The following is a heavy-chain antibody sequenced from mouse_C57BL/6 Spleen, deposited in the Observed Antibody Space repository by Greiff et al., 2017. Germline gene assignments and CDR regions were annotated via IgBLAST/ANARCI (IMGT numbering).Heavy chain of an antibody. D-gene: IGHD1-1*01. J-gene: IGHJ1*03. CDR1: GYAFSSYW. V-gene: IGHV1-80*01. Sequence: QVQLQHSGAELVKPGASVKISCKASGYAFSSYWMNWVKQRPGQGLEWIGQIYPGDGDTNYNGKFKGKATLTADKSSSTAYMQLSSLTSEDSAVYFCASGNYYGSSYWYFDVWGTGTTVTVSS. CDR2: IYPGDGDT. CDR3: ASGNYYGSSYWYFDV.